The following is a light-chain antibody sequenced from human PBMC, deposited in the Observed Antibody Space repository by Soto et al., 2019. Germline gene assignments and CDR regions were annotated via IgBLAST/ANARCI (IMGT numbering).Light chain of an antibody. CDR3: SSYAGSNSYV. J-gene: IGLJ1*01. Sequence: QSALTQPPSASGSPGQSVTIPCTGTSSDVGGYNYVSWYQQHPGKAPKLMIYEVSKRPSGVPDRFSGSKSGNTASLTVSGFQAEDEADYYCSSYAGSNSYVFGTGTKVTVL. CDR1: SSDVGGYNY. V-gene: IGLV2-8*01. CDR2: EVS.